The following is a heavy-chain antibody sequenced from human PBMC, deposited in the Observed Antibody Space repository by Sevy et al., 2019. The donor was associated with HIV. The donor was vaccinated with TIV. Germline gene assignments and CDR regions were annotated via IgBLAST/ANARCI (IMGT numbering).Heavy chain of an antibody. V-gene: IGHV3-13*01. J-gene: IGHJ3*02. CDR2: IGTAGDT. CDR1: GFTFSSYD. Sequence: GGSLRLSCAASGFTFSSYDMHWVRQATGKGLEWVSDIGTAGDTYYPGSVKGRFTISRENAKSSLYLQMNSLRGGDTAVYHCARARCSGGRCYSDAFDIWGQGTMVTVSS. CDR3: ARARCSGGRCYSDAFDI. D-gene: IGHD2-15*01.